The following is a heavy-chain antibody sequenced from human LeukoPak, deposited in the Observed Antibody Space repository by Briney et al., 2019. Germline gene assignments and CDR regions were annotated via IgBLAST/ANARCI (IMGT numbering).Heavy chain of an antibody. J-gene: IGHJ3*01. CDR2: IRYDGSDK. CDR3: AKDHARLGTYPSAFDF. V-gene: IGHV3-30*02. D-gene: IGHD3-16*01. Sequence: PLGTLRLSRAAAVFTFSSYGMHWVRQAPGKGLEWGAFIRYDGSDKYYADSGNGRFTISRDNSKNTLYLQMNSLRAEDTAVYYWAKDHARLGTYPSAFDFWGQGKMVTVSS. CDR1: VFTFSSYG.